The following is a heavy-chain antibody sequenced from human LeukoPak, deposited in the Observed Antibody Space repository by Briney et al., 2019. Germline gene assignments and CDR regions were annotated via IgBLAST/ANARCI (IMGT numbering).Heavy chain of an antibody. CDR3: ASGPPTAMVNQLDY. D-gene: IGHD5-18*01. CDR2: INTNTRNP. J-gene: IGHJ4*02. Sequence: GASVKVSCKASGYTFTSYAMNWVRQAPGQGLEWMGWINTNTRNPTYAQGFTGRFVFSLDTSVSTAYLQISSLKAEDTAVYYCASGPPTAMVNQLDYWGQGTLVTVSS. V-gene: IGHV7-4-1*02. CDR1: GYTFTSYA.